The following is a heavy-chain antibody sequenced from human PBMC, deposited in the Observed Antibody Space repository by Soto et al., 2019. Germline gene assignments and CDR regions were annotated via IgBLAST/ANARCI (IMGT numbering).Heavy chain of an antibody. CDR1: GFTFTRYS. J-gene: IGHJ4*02. Sequence: GGSLRLSCAASGFTFTRYSMNWVRQAPGKGLEWVSSISSTTNYIYYTDSMKGRFTVSRDNAKNSGYLQMNSLSAEDTALYYCARDTEDLTSNFDYWGQGTLVTVSS. CDR3: ARDTEDLTSNFDY. CDR2: ISSTTNYI. V-gene: IGHV3-21*01.